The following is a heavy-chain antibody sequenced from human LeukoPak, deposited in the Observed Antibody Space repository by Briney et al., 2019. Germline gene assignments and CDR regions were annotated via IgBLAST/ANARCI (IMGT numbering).Heavy chain of an antibody. CDR2: IIPIFGTA. J-gene: IGHJ4*02. V-gene: IGHV1-69*13. Sequence: ASVKVSCKASGGTFSSYAISWVRQPPGQGLEWMGGIIPIFGTANYAQKFQGRVTITADESTSTAYMELSSLRSEDTAVYYCARAGSRGYSYGTGVDYWGQGTLVTVSS. CDR1: GGTFSSYA. D-gene: IGHD5-18*01. CDR3: ARAGSRGYSYGTGVDY.